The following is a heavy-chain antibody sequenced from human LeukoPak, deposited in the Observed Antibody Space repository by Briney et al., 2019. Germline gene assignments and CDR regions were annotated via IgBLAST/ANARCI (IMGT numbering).Heavy chain of an antibody. CDR1: GYSFTSYW. CDR2: IYPGDSDT. Sequence: PGESLKISCKGSGYSFTSYWIGWVRQMPGKGLEWMGIIYPGDSDTRYSPSFQGQVTISADKSISTAYLQWSSLKASDTAMYYCARRGRLGIAAAGLNWFDPWGQGTLVTVSS. D-gene: IGHD6-13*01. V-gene: IGHV5-51*01. J-gene: IGHJ5*02. CDR3: ARRGRLGIAAAGLNWFDP.